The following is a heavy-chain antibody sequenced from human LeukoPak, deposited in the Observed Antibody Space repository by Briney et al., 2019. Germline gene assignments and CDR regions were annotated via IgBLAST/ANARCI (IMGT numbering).Heavy chain of an antibody. V-gene: IGHV3-30-3*01. Sequence: GRSLRLSCAASGFTFSSYAMHWVRQAPGKGLEWVAVISYDGSNKYYADSVKGRFTISRDNSKDTLYLLMNSLRAEDTAVYYCAKDKRVEDSSSFDYWGQGTLVTVSS. CDR1: GFTFSSYA. CDR3: AKDKRVEDSSSFDY. J-gene: IGHJ4*02. D-gene: IGHD6-6*01. CDR2: ISYDGSNK.